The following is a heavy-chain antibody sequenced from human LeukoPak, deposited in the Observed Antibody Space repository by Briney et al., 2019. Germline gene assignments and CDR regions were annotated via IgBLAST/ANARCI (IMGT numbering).Heavy chain of an antibody. CDR1: GYSFTSYW. Sequence: GESLKISCKGSGYSFTSYWIGWVRQMPGKGLEWMGIIYPGDSDTRYSPSFQGQVTISADRSISTAYLQWSSLKASDTAMYYCATRSVGATYTGYYYDGMDVWGQGTTVTVSS. D-gene: IGHD1-26*01. V-gene: IGHV5-51*01. CDR3: ATRSVGATYTGYYYDGMDV. J-gene: IGHJ6*02. CDR2: IYPGDSDT.